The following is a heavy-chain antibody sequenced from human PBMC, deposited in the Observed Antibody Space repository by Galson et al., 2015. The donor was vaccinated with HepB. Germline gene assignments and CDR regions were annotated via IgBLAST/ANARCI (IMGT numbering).Heavy chain of an antibody. D-gene: IGHD3-16*01. Sequence: SLRLSCAASGFTFNHYNMIWVRQAPGKELEWVSSITSDSPYIYYADSVKGRFTISRDNAKNSLYLQMNSLRDEDTAIYYCARDPPQGAPFDYWGQGTLVTVSS. CDR3: ARDPPQGAPFDY. V-gene: IGHV3-21*01. J-gene: IGHJ4*02. CDR1: GFTFNHYN. CDR2: ITSDSPYI.